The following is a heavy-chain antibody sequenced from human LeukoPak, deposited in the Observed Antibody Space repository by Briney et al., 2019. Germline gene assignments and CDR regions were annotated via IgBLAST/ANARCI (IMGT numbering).Heavy chain of an antibody. J-gene: IGHJ4*02. CDR1: GYTFTSYY. Sequence: ASVKVSCKASGYTFTSYYMHWVRQAPGQGLEWMGIINPSGGSTSYAQKFQGRVTMTRDTSTSTAYMELRSLRSDDTAVYYCARDRADYYGSGSYDYWGQGTLVTVSS. CDR2: INPSGGST. D-gene: IGHD3-10*01. CDR3: ARDRADYYGSGSYDY. V-gene: IGHV1-46*01.